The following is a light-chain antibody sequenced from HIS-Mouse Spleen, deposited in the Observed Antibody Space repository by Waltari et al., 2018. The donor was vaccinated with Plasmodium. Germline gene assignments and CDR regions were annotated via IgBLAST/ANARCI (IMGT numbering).Light chain of an antibody. J-gene: IGKJ1*01. CDR3: QQSYSTWT. Sequence: DIQMTQPPSSLSALVGDRVTITSRASQSISSYLNWYQQKPGKAPNLLIYAASSLQSGVPSRFSGSGSGTDFTLTISSLQPEDFATYYCQQSYSTWTFGQGTKVEIK. CDR2: AAS. CDR1: QSISSY. V-gene: IGKV1-39*01.